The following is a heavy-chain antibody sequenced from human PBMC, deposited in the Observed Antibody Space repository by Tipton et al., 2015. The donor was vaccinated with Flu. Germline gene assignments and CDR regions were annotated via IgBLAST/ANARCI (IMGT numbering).Heavy chain of an antibody. J-gene: IGHJ3*02. Sequence: TLSLTCTVSGGSISSGSYYWSWIRQPAGKGLEWIGRIYTSGSTNYNPSLKSRVTISVDTSKNQFSLKLSSVTAADTAVYYSARDRITMVRGVPHEAFDIWGQGTMVTVSS. CDR2: IYTSGST. V-gene: IGHV4-61*02. D-gene: IGHD3-10*01. CDR1: GGSISSGSYY. CDR3: ARDRITMVRGVPHEAFDI.